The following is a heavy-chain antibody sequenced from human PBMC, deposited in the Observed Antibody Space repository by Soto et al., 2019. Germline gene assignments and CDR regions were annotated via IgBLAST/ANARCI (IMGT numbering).Heavy chain of an antibody. J-gene: IGHJ3*02. CDR1: GFTLSSYA. CDR2: ISGSGGST. D-gene: IGHD2-15*01. V-gene: IGHV3-23*01. Sequence: EVQLLESGGGLVQPGGSLRLSCAASGFTLSSYAMSWVRQAPGKGLEWVSSISGSGGSTYYADYVKGRFTISRDNYKNALYLQMNSLRAEDTAVYYCAKGRDIVVVVAADDAFDIWGQGTMVTVSS. CDR3: AKGRDIVVVVAADDAFDI.